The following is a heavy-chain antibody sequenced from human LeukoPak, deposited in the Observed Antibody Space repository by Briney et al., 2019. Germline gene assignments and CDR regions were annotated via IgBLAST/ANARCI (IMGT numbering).Heavy chain of an antibody. J-gene: IGHJ3*02. CDR1: GFTFSSEP. V-gene: IGHV3-48*01. CDR3: VRDVQFAFDI. D-gene: IGHD5-24*01. CDR2: IRSGGDNI. Sequence: GGSLRLSCATSGFTFSSEPMNWVRQAPGKGLEWVAHIRSGGDNIHYEDSVRGRFTISRDNAKKSLYLQMNSLRAEDTAVYYCVRDVQFAFDIWGQGTMVTVSS.